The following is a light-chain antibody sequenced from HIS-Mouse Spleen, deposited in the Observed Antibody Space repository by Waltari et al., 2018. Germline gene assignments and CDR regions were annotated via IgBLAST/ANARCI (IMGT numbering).Light chain of an antibody. CDR1: SDDVGVYHY. CDR3: SSYTSSSTPYV. Sequence: QSALTPPASVSWSPGQSITISCTGTSDDVGVYHYVSWCQHHPGKAPKLMIYEVSNRPSEVSKRFSGSKSGNTASLTISGLQAEDEADYYCSSYTSSSTPYVFGTGTKVTVL. J-gene: IGLJ1*01. CDR2: EVS. V-gene: IGLV2-14*01.